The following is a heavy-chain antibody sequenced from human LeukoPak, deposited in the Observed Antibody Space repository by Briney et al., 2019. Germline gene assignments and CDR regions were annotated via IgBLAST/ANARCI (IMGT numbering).Heavy chain of an antibody. CDR2: FSAYNGNT. V-gene: IGHV1-18*01. CDR1: GYTFTSYG. Sequence: ASVKVSCKASGYTFTSYGISWVRQAPGQGREGLGWFSAYNGNTNYAQKLQGRVTMTTDTFTSTAYMEQRSLRSDDTAVYYCARPHYDILTGYSYYFDYWGQGTLVTVSS. CDR3: ARPHYDILTGYSYYFDY. J-gene: IGHJ4*02. D-gene: IGHD3-9*01.